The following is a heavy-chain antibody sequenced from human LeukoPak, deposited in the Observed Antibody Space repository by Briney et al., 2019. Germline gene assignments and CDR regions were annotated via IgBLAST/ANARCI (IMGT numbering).Heavy chain of an antibody. J-gene: IGHJ3*02. CDR1: GGTFSSYA. Sequence: GSSVKVSCKASGGTFSSYAISWVRQAPGQGLEWMGRIIPIFGTANYAQKFQGRVTITTDESTSTAYMELSSLRSEDTAVYYCARNLHRARPHVFDIWGQGTMVTVSS. CDR2: IIPIFGTA. V-gene: IGHV1-69*05. CDR3: ARNLHRARPHVFDI.